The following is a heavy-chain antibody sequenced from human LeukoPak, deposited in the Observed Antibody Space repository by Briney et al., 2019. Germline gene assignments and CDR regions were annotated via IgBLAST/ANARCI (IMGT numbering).Heavy chain of an antibody. CDR1: GDSISSSSHY. Sequence: SESLSLTCTVSGDSISSSSHYWGWIRQPPGKGLEWIAIISYGGGAFYNSSLRSRVTILVDTSKNQFSLKLSAVTAADTAVYYCARVSMIRGFDYWGQGTLVTVSS. CDR3: ARVSMIRGFDY. CDR2: ISYGGGA. V-gene: IGHV4-39*07. D-gene: IGHD3-22*01. J-gene: IGHJ4*02.